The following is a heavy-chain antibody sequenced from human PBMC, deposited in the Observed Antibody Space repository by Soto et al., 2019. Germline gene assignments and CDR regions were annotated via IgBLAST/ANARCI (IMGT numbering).Heavy chain of an antibody. CDR2: ISGNGGT. Sequence: EVQLLESGGGLVQPGGSLRLSCAASGFTFSIYAMSWVRQVPGQGLEWVSTISGNGGTSYADFVRGRFTISRDNSKSTLYLQMNSLRVDDTAMYYCAKDAPGSGWLSDYWGQGTLVTVSS. CDR1: GFTFSIYA. CDR3: AKDAPGSGWLSDY. V-gene: IGHV3-23*01. J-gene: IGHJ4*02. D-gene: IGHD3-22*01.